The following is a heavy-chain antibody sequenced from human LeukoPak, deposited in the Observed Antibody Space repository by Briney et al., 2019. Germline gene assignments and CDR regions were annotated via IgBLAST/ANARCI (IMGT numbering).Heavy chain of an antibody. CDR1: GGSISSYY. D-gene: IGHD4-23*01. J-gene: IGHJ4*02. Sequence: PSETLSLTCTVSGGSISSYYWSWIRQPPGKGLEWIGNIYYSGSTNYNSSLKSRVTISVDTSKNQFSLTLSSVTAADTAVYYCARRPYGGNSAYFDYWGQGTLVTVSS. CDR3: ARRPYGGNSAYFDY. V-gene: IGHV4-59*08. CDR2: IYYSGST.